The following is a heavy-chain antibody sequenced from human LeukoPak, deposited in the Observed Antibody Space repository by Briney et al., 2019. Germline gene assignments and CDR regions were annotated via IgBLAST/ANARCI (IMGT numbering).Heavy chain of an antibody. CDR2: ISGSGGST. CDR1: GFTFRSYA. CDR3: ARDYDSSGYSPPFDY. V-gene: IGHV3-23*01. J-gene: IGHJ4*02. D-gene: IGHD3-22*01. Sequence: PGGSLRLSCAASGFTFRSYAMSWVRQAPGKGLEWVSAISGSGGSTYYADSVKGRFTISRDNSKDTLYLQMNSLRAEDTAVYYCARDYDSSGYSPPFDYWGQGTLVTVSS.